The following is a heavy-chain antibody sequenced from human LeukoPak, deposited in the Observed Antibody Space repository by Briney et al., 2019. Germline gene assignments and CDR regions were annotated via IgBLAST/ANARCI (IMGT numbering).Heavy chain of an antibody. CDR1: GFPLISYV. Sequence: PGRSRGLSGEASGFPLISYVRNGARQAPGKGREGVAVISYDGSNKYYADSVKGRFTISRDNSKNTLYLQMNSLRAEDTAVYYCARLIVVPAAPTDYWGQGTLVTVSS. CDR2: ISYDGSNK. J-gene: IGHJ4*02. D-gene: IGHD2-2*01. CDR3: ARLIVVPAAPTDY. V-gene: IGHV3-30*04.